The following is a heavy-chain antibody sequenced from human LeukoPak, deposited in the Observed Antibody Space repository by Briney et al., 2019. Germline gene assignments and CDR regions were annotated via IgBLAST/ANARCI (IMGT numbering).Heavy chain of an antibody. V-gene: IGHV3-23*01. CDR2: ISRSGRTT. CDR3: ARGGIAGTIDY. CDR1: GFTFTTYA. J-gene: IGHJ4*02. D-gene: IGHD6-13*01. Sequence: GGSLRLSCAVSGFTFTTYAMTWVRQAPGKGLEWVSAISRSGRTTYDTDSVKGRFTISRDNPKNTLYLQMNSLRDEDTAVYYCARGGIAGTIDYWGQGTLVTVSS.